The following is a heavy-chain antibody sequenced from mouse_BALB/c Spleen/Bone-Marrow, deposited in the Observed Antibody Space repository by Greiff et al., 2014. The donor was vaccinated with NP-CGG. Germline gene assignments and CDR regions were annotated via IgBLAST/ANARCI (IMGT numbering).Heavy chain of an antibody. V-gene: IGHV7-3*02. CDR2: IRSKANGYTT. CDR3: ARDYGNYVRFAY. D-gene: IGHD2-1*01. CDR1: GFTFTDYY. Sequence: EVQRVESGGGLVQPGGSLRLSCATSGFTFTDYYMSWVRQPPGKALEWLGFIRSKANGYTTEYSASVKGRFTISRDNSQSILYLQMNTLRAEDSATYYCARDYGNYVRFAYWGQGTLVTVSA. J-gene: IGHJ3*01.